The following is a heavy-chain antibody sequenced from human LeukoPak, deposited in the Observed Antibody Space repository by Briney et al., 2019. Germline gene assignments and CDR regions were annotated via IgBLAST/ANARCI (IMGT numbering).Heavy chain of an antibody. V-gene: IGHV3-23*01. D-gene: IGHD1-1*01. J-gene: IGHJ6*02. CDR2: TSGSGSST. CDR3: AKSPELDYYYYYGMDV. CDR1: GFTFNGYT. Sequence: GGSLRLSCAASGFTFNGYTMNWVRQPPGEGLKWVSSTSGSGSSTYYADSVKGRFTISRDNSRNTLYLQMNSLRAKDAGVYYCAKSPELDYYYYYGMDVWGQGTTVTVSS.